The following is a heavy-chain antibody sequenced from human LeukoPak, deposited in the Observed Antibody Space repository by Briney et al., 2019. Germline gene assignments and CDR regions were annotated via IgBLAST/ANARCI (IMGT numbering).Heavy chain of an antibody. CDR1: GGSISSGGYY. V-gene: IGHV4-31*03. J-gene: IGHJ1*01. Sequence: PSETLSLTCTVSGGSISSGGYYWSWIRQHPGKGLEWIGYIYYSGSTYYNPSLKSRVTISVDTSKNQFSLKLSSVTAADTAVYYCAKTSGSSEYFQHWGQGTLVTVSS. D-gene: IGHD3-22*01. CDR2: IYYSGST. CDR3: AKTSGSSEYFQH.